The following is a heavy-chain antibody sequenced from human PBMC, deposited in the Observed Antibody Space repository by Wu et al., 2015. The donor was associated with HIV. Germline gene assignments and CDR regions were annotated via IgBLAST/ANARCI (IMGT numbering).Heavy chain of an antibody. J-gene: IGHJ3*02. CDR3: ARVGSKGSGSRRTPMGAYDI. V-gene: IGHV1-46*02. D-gene: IGHD3-10*01. CDR2: LNPSSGST. Sequence: QLVQSGAEVKKPGASVSVSCKASHFSFENYGLSWVRQAPGQGLEWMGILNPSSGSTGYAQKFQDRVTMTRDTSTSTVYMDLRSLTSDDTALYYCARVGSKGSGSRRTPMGAYDIWGQGTMVIVSS. CDR1: HFSFENYG.